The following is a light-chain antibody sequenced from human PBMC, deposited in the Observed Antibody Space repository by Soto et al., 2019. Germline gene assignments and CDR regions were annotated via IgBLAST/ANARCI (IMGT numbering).Light chain of an antibody. CDR1: QDVNSY. V-gene: IGKV3-11*01. CDR2: DAS. Sequence: EVLLTQSPGILSLSPGERATLSCRASQDVNSYLAWYRQKPGQAPSLLIYDASNRATGIPARFSGSGSGTDFTLTISSLEPEDFAVYSCQQRRNWPYTFGQGTKLEIK. CDR3: QQRRNWPYT. J-gene: IGKJ2*01.